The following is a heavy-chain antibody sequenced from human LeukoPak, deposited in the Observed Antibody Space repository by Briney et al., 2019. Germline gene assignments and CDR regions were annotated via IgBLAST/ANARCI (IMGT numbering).Heavy chain of an antibody. J-gene: IGHJ3*02. CDR3: ARLHSRRTDAFDI. V-gene: IGHV5-10-1*01. Sequence: GESLKISCKSSGYSFTSYWISWGRQMPGKGLEWMGRIDPSDSYTNYSPSFQGHVTISADKSISTAYLQWSSLKASDTAMYYCARLHSRRTDAFDIWGQGTMVTVSS. D-gene: IGHD1/OR15-1a*01. CDR1: GYSFTSYW. CDR2: IDPSDSYT.